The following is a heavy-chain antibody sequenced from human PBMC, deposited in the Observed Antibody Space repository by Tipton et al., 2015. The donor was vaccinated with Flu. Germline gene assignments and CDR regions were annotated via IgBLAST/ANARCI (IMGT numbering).Heavy chain of an antibody. CDR1: GGSISSYY. J-gene: IGHJ4*02. CDR3: SRGSIDEWELPSGLDY. CDR2: VYTSGST. V-gene: IGHV4-4*07. Sequence: TLSLTCTVSGGSISSYYWSWIRQPAGKGLEWVGRVYTSGSTNYNPSLTRRVTMSVDTSKSQFSLKLSSVTAADTAVYYCSRGSIDEWELPSGLDYWRQGTLVTVCS. D-gene: IGHD1-26*01.